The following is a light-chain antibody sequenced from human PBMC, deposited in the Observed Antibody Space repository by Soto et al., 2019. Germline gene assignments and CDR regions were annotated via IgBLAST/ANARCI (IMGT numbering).Light chain of an antibody. CDR2: DAS. CDR3: QQYSSYSAWT. CDR1: QGISSA. V-gene: IGKV1-13*02. Sequence: AIQLTQSPSSLSASVGDRVTITCRASQGISSALAWYQQKPGKAPKLLIYDASSLQSGVPPRFSGSGSGTEFTLTIRSLQPDDIATYYCQQYSSYSAWTFGEGTKVEIK. J-gene: IGKJ1*01.